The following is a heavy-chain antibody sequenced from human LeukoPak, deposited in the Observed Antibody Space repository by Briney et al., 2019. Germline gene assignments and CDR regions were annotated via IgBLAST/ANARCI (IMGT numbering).Heavy chain of an antibody. J-gene: IGHJ4*02. D-gene: IGHD1-26*01. CDR3: ATLSRTWDFEY. CDR1: GFSFSDYY. Sequence: GRSLRLSRAASGFSFSDYYISWIRHAPGKGLGWVSYISRGGNTIYYADSVKGRFTISRDNAKNSLYLQMNSLRAEDTAVYYCATLSRTWDFEYWGQGTLVTVSS. V-gene: IGHV3-11*01. CDR2: ISRGGNTI.